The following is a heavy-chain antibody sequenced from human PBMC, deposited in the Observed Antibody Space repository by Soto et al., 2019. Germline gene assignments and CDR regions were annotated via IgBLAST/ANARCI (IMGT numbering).Heavy chain of an antibody. J-gene: IGHJ4*02. CDR2: IIPIFGTA. D-gene: IGHD3-10*01. Sequence: ASVKVSCKASGGTFSSYAISWVRQAPGQGLEWMGGIIPIFGTANYAQKFQGRVTITADESTSTAYMELSSLRSEDTAVYYCARAPEYYYGSGNAPYFDYWGQGTLVTVSS. V-gene: IGHV1-69*13. CDR1: GGTFSSYA. CDR3: ARAPEYYYGSGNAPYFDY.